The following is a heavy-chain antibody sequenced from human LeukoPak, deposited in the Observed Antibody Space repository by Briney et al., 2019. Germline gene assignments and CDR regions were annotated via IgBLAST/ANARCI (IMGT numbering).Heavy chain of an antibody. V-gene: IGHV3-15*01. CDR1: GFIFSNAW. CDR3: TTLAPSIADDY. D-gene: IGHD6-6*01. J-gene: IGHJ4*02. Sequence: KPGGSLRLSCAASGFIFSNAWMSWVRQAPGKGLEWVGRIKSKTDGGTTDYAAPVKGRFTISRDDSKNTLYLQMNSLKTEDTAVYYCTTLAPSIADDYWGQGTLVTVSS. CDR2: IKSKTDGGTT.